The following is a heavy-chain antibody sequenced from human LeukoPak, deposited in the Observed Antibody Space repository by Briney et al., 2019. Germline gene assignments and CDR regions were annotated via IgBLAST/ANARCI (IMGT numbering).Heavy chain of an antibody. J-gene: IGHJ4*02. CDR3: TRLGN. D-gene: IGHD3-10*01. CDR1: GFTINSNY. Sequence: GGSLRLSCAASGFTINSNYLSWFRQAPGKGLEWVGFIRSKAYGGTTEYAASVKGRFTISRDDSKSIAYLQMNSLKTEDTAVYYCTRLGNWGQGTLVTVSS. CDR2: IRSKAYGGTT. V-gene: IGHV3-49*03.